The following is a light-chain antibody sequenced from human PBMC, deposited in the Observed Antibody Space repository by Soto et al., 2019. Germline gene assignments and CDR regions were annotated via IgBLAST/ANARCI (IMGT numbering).Light chain of an antibody. CDR1: QSISSN. Sequence: EIVMTQSPATLSVSPGERATLSCRASQSISSNLAWYQQKPGQAPRLLISGASTRATGIPARFSGSGSGTAFTLTIGSLQSEDFAVYYCQQFHDWPMTFGPGTKVDIK. CDR3: QQFHDWPMT. J-gene: IGKJ3*01. CDR2: GAS. V-gene: IGKV3-15*01.